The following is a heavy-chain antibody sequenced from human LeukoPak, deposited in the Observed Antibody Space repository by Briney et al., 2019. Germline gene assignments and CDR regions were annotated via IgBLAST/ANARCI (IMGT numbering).Heavy chain of an antibody. V-gene: IGHV3-23*01. J-gene: IGHJ4*02. CDR1: GITLSNYI. Sequence: GGSLRLSRAVSGITLSNYITRGVPDAPGKGVEGGAGISDSGGSTNYADSAERRFTISRDNPKNTLYIEMNSARDEDTHVYFCATRGIVFRAVIIVGFQKEAYYFDCWGPRALVTAS. D-gene: IGHD3-3*01. CDR2: ISDSGGST. CDR3: ATRGIVFRAVIIVGFQKEAYYFDC.